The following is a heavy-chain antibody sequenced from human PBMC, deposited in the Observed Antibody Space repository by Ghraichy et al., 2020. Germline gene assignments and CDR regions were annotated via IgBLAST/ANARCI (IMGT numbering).Heavy chain of an antibody. Sequence: SETLSLTCTVSGCSISSYYWSWIRQPPGKGLEWIGYIYYSGSTNYNPSLKSRVTISVDTSKNQFSLKLSSVTAADTAVYYCARLSLSPYYDIFGSRFPGGAFDIWGQGTMVTVSS. CDR1: GCSISSYY. V-gene: IGHV4-59*01. J-gene: IGHJ3*02. CDR2: IYYSGST. D-gene: IGHD3-9*01. CDR3: ARLSLSPYYDIFGSRFPGGAFDI.